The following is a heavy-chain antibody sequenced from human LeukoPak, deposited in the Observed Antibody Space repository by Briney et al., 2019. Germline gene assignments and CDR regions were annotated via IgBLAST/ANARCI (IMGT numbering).Heavy chain of an antibody. J-gene: IGHJ6*02. CDR2: ISSSSSDT. Sequence: PGGSLRLPCAASGFPFSDYYMGWIRQAPGKGLEWVSYISSSSSDTNYADSVKGRFTISRDNAKNSLYLQMNSLRAEDAAVYYCARGHYGMDVWGQGTTVTVSS. V-gene: IGHV3-11*05. CDR3: ARGHYGMDV. CDR1: GFPFSDYY.